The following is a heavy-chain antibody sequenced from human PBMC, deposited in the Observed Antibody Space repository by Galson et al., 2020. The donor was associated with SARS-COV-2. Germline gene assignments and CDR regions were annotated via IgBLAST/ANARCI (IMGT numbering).Heavy chain of an antibody. CDR2: ISGSGYST. CDR1: GFTFNSYV. V-gene: IGHV3-23*01. CDR3: VKDAIKGRTGTLGS. D-gene: IGHD1-1*01. Sequence: GGSLRLSCVTSGFTFNSYVMNWVRQAPGKGLEWVSDISGSGYSTFYADPVKGRFTIYRDNSKNTVYLQMNSLRAEDTAMYYCVKDAIKGRTGTLGSWGQGTLVTVSA. J-gene: IGHJ5*02.